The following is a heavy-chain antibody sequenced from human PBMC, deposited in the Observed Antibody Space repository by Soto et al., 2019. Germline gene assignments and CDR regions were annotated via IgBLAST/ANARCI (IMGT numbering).Heavy chain of an antibody. CDR2: IITIFGTA. V-gene: IGHV1-69*01. CDR1: VGTFSSYA. J-gene: IGHJ4*02. CDR3: AEGPIVGAGYDY. Sequence: QVQLVQSGAAVKKPGSSVNVSCKASVGTFSSYAISWVRQAPGQGLEWIGGIITIFGTANYAQKFQGRVTITADETTNTACMELSSLRSEDTAVYYCAEGPIVGAGYDYWGQGTLVPVSS. D-gene: IGHD1-26*01.